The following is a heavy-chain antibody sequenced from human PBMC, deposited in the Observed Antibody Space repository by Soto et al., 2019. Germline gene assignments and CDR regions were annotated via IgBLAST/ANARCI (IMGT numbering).Heavy chain of an antibody. CDR1: GFSFGSYA. D-gene: IGHD3-3*01. J-gene: IGHJ4*02. CDR3: ARWSYLDY. CDR2: ISGSDGKT. Sequence: GGSLRLSCAASGFSFGSYALCWVRQAPGKGLEWVSTISGSDGKTFYADSVKGRFSISRDTSQSTLYLQMNSPRADDTAMYYCARWSYLDYWGQGTRVTVSS. V-gene: IGHV3-23*01.